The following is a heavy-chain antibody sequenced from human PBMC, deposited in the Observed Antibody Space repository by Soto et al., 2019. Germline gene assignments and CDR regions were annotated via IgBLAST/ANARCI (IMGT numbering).Heavy chain of an antibody. Sequence: QVHLEQWGAGLLKPSETLSLTCAIYGSSLDAFHWTWIRQPPGKGLEWIGELIHGGSTTYNPSLKSRVTFSLDTSKSQFSLHLLSVTAADTAVYYCARSPLTYDYVRQTWSEVGDSFDIWGRGTLVTVSS. CDR1: GSSLDAFH. CDR2: LIHGGST. V-gene: IGHV4-34*12. J-gene: IGHJ3*02. D-gene: IGHD3-16*01. CDR3: ARSPLTYDYVRQTWSEVGDSFDI.